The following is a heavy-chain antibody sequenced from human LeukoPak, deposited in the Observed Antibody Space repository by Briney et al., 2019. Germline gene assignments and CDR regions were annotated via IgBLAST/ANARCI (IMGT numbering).Heavy chain of an antibody. J-gene: IGHJ6*03. CDR3: ARDVDTAIGRCYYYYMDV. Sequence: EASVKVSCKASGGTFSSYAISWVRQAPGQGLEWMGGIIPIFGTANYAQKFQGRVTITADKSTSTAYMELSSLRSEDTAVYYCARDVDTAIGRCYYYYMDVWGKGTTVTVSS. CDR2: IIPIFGTA. V-gene: IGHV1-69*06. D-gene: IGHD5-18*01. CDR1: GGTFSSYA.